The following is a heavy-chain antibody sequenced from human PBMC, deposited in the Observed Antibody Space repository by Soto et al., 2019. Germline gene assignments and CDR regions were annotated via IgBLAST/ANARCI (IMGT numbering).Heavy chain of an antibody. J-gene: IGHJ6*02. CDR3: ASEKRPVVVPAAVHSMDV. CDR1: GYTFTSYG. CDR2: ISAYNGNT. Sequence: QVQLVQSGAEVKKPGASVKVSCKASGYTFTSYGISWVRQAPGQGLEWMGWISAYNGNTNYAQKLQGRVTMTTDTSTSTAYMERRSLRSDDTAVYYCASEKRPVVVPAAVHSMDVWGQGTTVTVSS. D-gene: IGHD2-2*01. V-gene: IGHV1-18*01.